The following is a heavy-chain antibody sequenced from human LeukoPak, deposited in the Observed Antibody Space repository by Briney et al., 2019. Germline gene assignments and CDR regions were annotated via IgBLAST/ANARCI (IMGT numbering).Heavy chain of an antibody. J-gene: IGHJ4*02. CDR2: ISSSSSYI. Sequence: GGSLRLSCAASGFTFSSYSLNWVRQTPGKGLEWVSSISSSSSYIYYADSVKGRFTISRDNAKNSLYLQMNSLRAEDTAVYYCARDYAKYQLLGLDYWGQGTLVTVSS. CDR3: ARDYAKYQLLGLDY. D-gene: IGHD2-2*01. V-gene: IGHV3-21*01. CDR1: GFTFSSYS.